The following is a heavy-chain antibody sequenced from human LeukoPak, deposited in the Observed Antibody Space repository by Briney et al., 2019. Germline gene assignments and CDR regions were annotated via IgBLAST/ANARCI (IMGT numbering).Heavy chain of an antibody. V-gene: IGHV3-48*01. CDR3: ARNDFWSGYYMDV. J-gene: IGHJ6*03. D-gene: IGHD3-3*01. CDR1: GFTFSSYS. CDR2: ISSSSSTI. Sequence: GGSLRLSCAASGFTFSSYSMNWVRQAPGKGLEWVSYISSSSSTIYYADSVKGRFTISRDSAKISLYLQMNSLRAEDTAVYYCARNDFWSGYYMDVWGKGTTVTVSS.